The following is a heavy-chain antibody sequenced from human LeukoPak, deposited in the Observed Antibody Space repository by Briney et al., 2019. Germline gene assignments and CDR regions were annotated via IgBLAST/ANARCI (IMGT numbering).Heavy chain of an antibody. V-gene: IGHV3-30-3*01. Sequence: GGSLRLSCAASGFTFSSYAMHWVRQAPGKGLEWVAVISYDGSNKYYADSVKGRFTISRDNSKNTLYLQMNSLRAEDTAVYYCARDKSGYSSGWYPEFGAFDIWGQGTMVTVSS. D-gene: IGHD6-19*01. CDR2: ISYDGSNK. CDR1: GFTFSSYA. CDR3: ARDKSGYSSGWYPEFGAFDI. J-gene: IGHJ3*02.